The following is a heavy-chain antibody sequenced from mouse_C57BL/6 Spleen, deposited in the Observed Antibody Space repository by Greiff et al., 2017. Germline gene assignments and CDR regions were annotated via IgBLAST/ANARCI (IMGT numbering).Heavy chain of an antibody. V-gene: IGHV1-59*01. CDR3: ARYYFGSSSYAMDY. CDR2: IDPSDSYT. J-gene: IGHJ4*01. D-gene: IGHD1-1*01. Sequence: QVQLQQPGAELVRPGTSVKLSCKASGYTFTSYWMHWVKQRPGQGLEWIGVIDPSDSYTNYNQKFKGKATLTVDTSSSTAYMQLSSLTSEDSAVYYCARYYFGSSSYAMDYWGQGTSVTDTS. CDR1: GYTFTSYW.